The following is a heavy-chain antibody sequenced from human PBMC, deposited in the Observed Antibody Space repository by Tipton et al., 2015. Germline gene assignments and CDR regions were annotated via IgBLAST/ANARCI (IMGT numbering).Heavy chain of an antibody. CDR3: ARDYGGIDY. Sequence: TLSLTCTVSGGSISSSSYYWGWIRQPPGKGLEWIGSIYYSGSTYYNPSLKSRVTISVDTSKNQFSLKLSSVTAADTAVYYCARDYGGIDYWGQGTLVTVSS. J-gene: IGHJ4*02. D-gene: IGHD4-23*01. CDR2: IYYSGST. CDR1: GGSISSSSYY. V-gene: IGHV4-39*02.